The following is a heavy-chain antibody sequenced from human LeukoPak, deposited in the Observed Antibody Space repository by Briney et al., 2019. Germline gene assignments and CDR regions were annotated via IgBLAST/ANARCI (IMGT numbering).Heavy chain of an antibody. J-gene: IGHJ4*02. CDR3: ARDNSQWLVRGIDY. CDR2: ISSSGSTI. D-gene: IGHD6-19*01. V-gene: IGHV3-48*03. Sequence: PGGSLGLSCAASGFTFSSYEMNWVRQAPGKGLEWVSYISSSGSTIYYADSVKGRFTISRDNAKNSLYLQMNSLRAEDTAVYYCARDNSQWLVRGIDYWGQGTLVTVSS. CDR1: GFTFSSYE.